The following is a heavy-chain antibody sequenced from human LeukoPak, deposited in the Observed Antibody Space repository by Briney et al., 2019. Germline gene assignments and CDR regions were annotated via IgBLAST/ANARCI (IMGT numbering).Heavy chain of an antibody. CDR1: GFTFNKSW. CDR3: AKTGERDY. Sequence: PGGSLRLSCAASGFTFNKSWMSWVRQAPGKGPEWVANIKEDGTQKYYVDSVRGRFTISRDSAENSLYLQMNSLRDEDTAVYYCAKTGERDYWGRGTLVTVSS. V-gene: IGHV3-7*01. CDR2: IKEDGTQK. J-gene: IGHJ4*02. D-gene: IGHD7-27*01.